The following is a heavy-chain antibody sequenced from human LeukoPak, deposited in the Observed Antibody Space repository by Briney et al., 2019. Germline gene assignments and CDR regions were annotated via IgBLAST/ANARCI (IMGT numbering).Heavy chain of an antibody. J-gene: IGHJ3*02. CDR1: GYTFTSYG. Sequence: ASVKVSCKASGYTFTSYGISWVRQAPGQGLEWMGWISAYNGNTKYSQEFQGRVTITRDTSASTAYMELSSLRSEDMAVYYCARAVGDHDAFDIWGQGTMVTVSS. V-gene: IGHV1-18*03. CDR2: ISAYNGNT. CDR3: ARAVGDHDAFDI. D-gene: IGHD2-21*01.